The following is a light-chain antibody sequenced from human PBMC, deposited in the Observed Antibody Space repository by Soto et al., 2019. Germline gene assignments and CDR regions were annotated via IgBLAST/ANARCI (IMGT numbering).Light chain of an antibody. CDR2: GAS. CDR3: QQYGSSLRT. CDR1: QRVNNGF. V-gene: IGKV3-20*01. J-gene: IGKJ1*01. Sequence: IVLTQSPGTLSLSPGERATLSCRASQRVNNGFLAWYQQKPGQAPRLLIYGASRRATGIPDRFSGSGSVTDFTLTISRLEPEDFAVYYCQQYGSSLRTFGQGTKVDTK.